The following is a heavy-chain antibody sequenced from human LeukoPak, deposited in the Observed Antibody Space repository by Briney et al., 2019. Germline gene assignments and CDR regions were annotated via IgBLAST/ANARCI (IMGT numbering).Heavy chain of an antibody. D-gene: IGHD2-2*01. Sequence: SETLSLTCTVSGGSISSYYWSWIRQPAGKGLEWIGRIYTSGSTNYNPSPKSRVTMSVDTSKNQFSLKLSSVTAADTAVYYCARGTAPYDCSSTSCYDVFFDYRGQGTLVTVSS. CDR3: ARGTAPYDCSSTSCYDVFFDY. CDR2: IYTSGST. J-gene: IGHJ4*02. CDR1: GGSISSYY. V-gene: IGHV4-4*07.